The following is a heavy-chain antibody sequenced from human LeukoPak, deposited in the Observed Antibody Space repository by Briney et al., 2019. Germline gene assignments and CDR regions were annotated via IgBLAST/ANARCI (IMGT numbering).Heavy chain of an antibody. V-gene: IGHV4-61*02. CDR2: IYTSGST. CDR1: GGSISSGSYY. J-gene: IGHJ3*02. CDR3: ARGLLDSRAFDT. D-gene: IGHD3/OR15-3a*01. Sequence: SETLSLTCTVYGGSISSGSYYWSWIRQPAGKGLEWIARIYTSGSTNYNPSLKSRVTISVDTSKNQFSLKRSSVTAADTAVYDCARGLLDSRAFDTWGQGTMVTVSS.